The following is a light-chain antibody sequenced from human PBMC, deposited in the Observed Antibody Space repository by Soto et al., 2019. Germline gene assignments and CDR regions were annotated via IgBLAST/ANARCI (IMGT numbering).Light chain of an antibody. CDR1: SSDVGGYDS. J-gene: IGLJ1*01. CDR3: SSFTSSITYV. Sequence: QSARTQPASVSGSPGQSITISCTGTSSDVGGYDSVCWYQQHPGKAPKVMIYGVTNRPSGVSDRFSGSKSGNTASLTISGLQAEDEADYYCSSFTSSITYVFGTGTKVTVL. V-gene: IGLV2-14*01. CDR2: GVT.